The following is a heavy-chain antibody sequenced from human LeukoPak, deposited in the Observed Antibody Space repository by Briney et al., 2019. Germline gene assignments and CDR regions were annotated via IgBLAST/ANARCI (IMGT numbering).Heavy chain of an antibody. CDR2: INPSGGST. Sequence: ASVKVSCKTSGYTFIGHYIHWVRQAPGQGLEWMGIINPSGGSTSYAQKFQGRVTMTRDTSTSTVYMELRSLRSDDTAVYYCARDASGRPPGFDYWGQGTLVTVSS. CDR1: GYTFIGHY. CDR3: ARDASGRPPGFDY. D-gene: IGHD1-26*01. J-gene: IGHJ4*02. V-gene: IGHV1-46*01.